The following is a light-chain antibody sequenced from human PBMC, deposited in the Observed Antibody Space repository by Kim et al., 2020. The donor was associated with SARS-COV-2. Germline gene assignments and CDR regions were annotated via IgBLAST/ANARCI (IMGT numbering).Light chain of an antibody. CDR1: QSVSGH. J-gene: IGKJ5*01. V-gene: IGKV3-11*01. Sequence: LSPGEGATLSCRASQSVSGHLAWYQQKPGQAPRLVIYSASNRATGIPARFSGSGSGTDFTLTISSLEPEDFAVYYCQQRSNWRGTFGQGTRLEIK. CDR3: QQRSNWRGT. CDR2: SAS.